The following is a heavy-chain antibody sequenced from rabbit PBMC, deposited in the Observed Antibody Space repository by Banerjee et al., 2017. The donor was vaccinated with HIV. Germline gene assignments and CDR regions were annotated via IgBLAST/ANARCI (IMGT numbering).Heavy chain of an antibody. J-gene: IGHJ6*01. Sequence: QEQLVESGGGLVRPEGSLKLSCKASGFSFSNKAVMCWVRQAPGRGLEWIACIDAGSSTFTYFATWAKGRFTISKTSSTTVTLQMTSLTVADTATYFCARDTGTSFSTYGMDLWGPGTLVTVS. CDR2: IDAGSSTFT. CDR1: GFSFSNKAV. D-gene: IGHD7-1*01. CDR3: ARDTGTSFSTYGMDL. V-gene: IGHV1S45*01.